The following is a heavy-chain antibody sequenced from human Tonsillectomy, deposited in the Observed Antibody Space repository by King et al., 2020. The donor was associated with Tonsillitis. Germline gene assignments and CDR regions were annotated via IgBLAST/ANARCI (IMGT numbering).Heavy chain of an antibody. Sequence: VQLVESGGGVVQPGRFLRLSCAASGFTFSTYGLHRGPPAPGKGAGGGAVIWVVGKHKFYADFVKGRFTFSRDNSQSTLDLQMNSLRVEDTAVYYCVRERGPFDGFDIWGQGTMVTVSS. CDR1: GFTFSTYG. CDR2: IWVVGKHK. D-gene: IGHD3-10*01. V-gene: IGHV3-33*08. J-gene: IGHJ3*02. CDR3: VRERGPFDGFDI.